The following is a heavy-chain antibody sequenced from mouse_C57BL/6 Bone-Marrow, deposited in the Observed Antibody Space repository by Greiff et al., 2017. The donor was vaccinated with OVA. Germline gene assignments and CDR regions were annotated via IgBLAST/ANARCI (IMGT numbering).Heavy chain of an antibody. V-gene: IGHV1-50*01. CDR3: AREPGPYYFDY. CDR1: GYTFTSYW. Sequence: QVQLQQPGAELVKPGASVKLSCKASGYTFTSYWMQWVKQRPGQGLEWIGEIDPSDSYTNYNQKFKGKATLTVDTSSSTAYMQLSSLTSEDSAVDYCAREPGPYYFDYWGQGTTLTVSS. CDR2: IDPSDSYT. J-gene: IGHJ2*01.